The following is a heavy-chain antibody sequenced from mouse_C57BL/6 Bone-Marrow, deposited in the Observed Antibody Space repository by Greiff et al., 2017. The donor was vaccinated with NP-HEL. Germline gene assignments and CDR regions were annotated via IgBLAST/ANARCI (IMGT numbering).Heavy chain of an antibody. D-gene: IGHD1-1*01. CDR3: TTGGSSPYAMDY. V-gene: IGHV14-4*01. CDR1: GFNIKDDY. CDR2: IDPENGDT. Sequence: VQLQQSGAELVRPGASVKLSCTVSGFNIKDDYMHWVKQRPEQGLEWIGWIDPENGDTEYASKFQGKATLTADTSSHTASLPLSSLTSEDTAVDYWTTGGSSPYAMDYWGQGTSVTVSS. J-gene: IGHJ4*01.